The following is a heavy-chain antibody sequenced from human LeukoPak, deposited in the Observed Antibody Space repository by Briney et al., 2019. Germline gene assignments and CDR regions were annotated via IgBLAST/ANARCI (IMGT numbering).Heavy chain of an antibody. CDR1: GYTFASHV. CDR3: ARETYYYETSGSRYDAFDI. J-gene: IGHJ3*02. V-gene: IGHV1-3*01. D-gene: IGHD3-22*01. CDR2: INGGIGNT. Sequence: ASVKVSCKASGYTFASHVIHWVRQAPGQRFEWMGWINGGIGNTKYSQNFQGRVTITRDTSATTAYLELSSLRSEDTAVYYCARETYYYETSGSRYDAFDIWGQGTLVIVSS.